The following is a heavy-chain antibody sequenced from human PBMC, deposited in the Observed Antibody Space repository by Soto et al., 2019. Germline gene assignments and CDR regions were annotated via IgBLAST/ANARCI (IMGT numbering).Heavy chain of an antibody. CDR2: IYYSGST. Sequence: PSETLSLTCTVSGGSISSGDYYRSWIRQPPGKGLEWIGYIYYSGSTYYNPSLKSRVTISVDTSKNQFSLKLSSVTAADTAVYYCARGAPGYSSSRGSFDPWGQGTLVTV. D-gene: IGHD6-13*01. CDR3: ARGAPGYSSSRGSFDP. J-gene: IGHJ5*02. CDR1: GGSISSGDYY. V-gene: IGHV4-30-4*01.